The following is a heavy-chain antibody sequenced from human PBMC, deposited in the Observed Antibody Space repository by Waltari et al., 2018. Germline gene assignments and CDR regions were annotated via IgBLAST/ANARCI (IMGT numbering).Heavy chain of an antibody. CDR3: ARATRGELERRTHYYYYYMDV. CDR2: IIPILGIA. Sequence: QVQLVQSGAEVKTPGSSVKISCKASGSTFSSYAISWVRQAPGQGLAWMVGIIPILGIANYAQKFQGRVTITADKSTSTAYMELSSLRSEDTAVYYCARATRGELERRTHYYYYYMDVWGKGTTVTVSS. J-gene: IGHJ6*03. CDR1: GSTFSSYA. D-gene: IGHD1-1*01. V-gene: IGHV1-69*10.